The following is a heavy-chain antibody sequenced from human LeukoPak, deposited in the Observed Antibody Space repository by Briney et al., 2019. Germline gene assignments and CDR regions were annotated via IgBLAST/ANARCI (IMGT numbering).Heavy chain of an antibody. CDR3: AKSAMATITRGAFDI. CDR2: ISSSSSTI. CDR1: GFTFSSYS. J-gene: IGHJ3*02. Sequence: GGSLRLSCAASGFTFSSYSMNWVRQAPGKGLEWVSYISSSSSTIYYADSVKGRFTISRDNAKNSLYLQMNSLRAEDMALYYCAKSAMATITRGAFDIWGQGTTVTVSS. D-gene: IGHD5-24*01. V-gene: IGHV3-48*01.